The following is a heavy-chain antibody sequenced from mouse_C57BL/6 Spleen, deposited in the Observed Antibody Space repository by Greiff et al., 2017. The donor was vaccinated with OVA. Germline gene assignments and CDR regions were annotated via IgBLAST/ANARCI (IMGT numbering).Heavy chain of an antibody. CDR2: IKLKSDNYAT. CDR3: TDNTAVIGDY. CDR1: GFTFSNNW. D-gene: IGHD1-1*01. Sequence: LQESGGGLVQPGGSMKLSCVASGFTFSNNWMNWVRQSPEKGLEWVAQIKLKSDNYATNYAESVKGRFTIARDDSRSSVYLQMNDLRAEDTGIYFCTDNTAVIGDYWGQGTTLTVSS. J-gene: IGHJ2*01. V-gene: IGHV6-3*01.